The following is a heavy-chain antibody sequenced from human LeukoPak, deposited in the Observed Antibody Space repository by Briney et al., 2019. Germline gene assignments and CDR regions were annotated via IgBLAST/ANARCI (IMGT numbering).Heavy chain of an antibody. V-gene: IGHV3-23*01. D-gene: IGHD3-3*01. CDR1: GLTFNNYA. CDR3: AKGLLITILGSLDY. CDR2: ITGSGRTT. Sequence: GGSLRLSRAASGLTFNNYAMSWVRQAPGKGLEWVSGITGSGRTTYYADSVKGRFTISRDNSKNSLYLQINSLRAEDTAVYYCAKGLLITILGSLDYWGQGTLVTVSS. J-gene: IGHJ4*02.